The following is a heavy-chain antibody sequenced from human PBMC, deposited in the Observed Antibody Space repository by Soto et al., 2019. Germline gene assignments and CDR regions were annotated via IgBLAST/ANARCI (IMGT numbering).Heavy chain of an antibody. J-gene: IGHJ4*02. CDR2: IYHSGNT. CDR3: ARVPAP. Sequence: QLQLQESGSGLVKPSQTLSLTCAVSGGSISSGGYSWSWIRQPPGKVLEWIGYIYHSGNTYYNPSQKSRVTISVDRSQNQFSRKLSSVTSADTAVYYWARVPAPWGQGALITVSA. CDR1: GGSISSGGYS. V-gene: IGHV4-30-2*01.